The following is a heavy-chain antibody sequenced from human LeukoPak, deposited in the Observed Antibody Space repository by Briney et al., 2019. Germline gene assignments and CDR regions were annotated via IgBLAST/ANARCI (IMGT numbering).Heavy chain of an antibody. CDR2: IKEDGSPR. V-gene: IGHV3-7*01. Sequence: GGSLRLSCAASGFTFSSYWMSWVRQAPEKGLEWVANIKEDGSPRYYVDSVKGRFTISRDNTKNSLYLQMNSLRAEDTAVYYSARYCSGASCPEYYFDYWGQGTLVTVSS. CDR1: GFTFSSYW. CDR3: ARYCSGASCPEYYFDY. D-gene: IGHD2-15*01. J-gene: IGHJ4*02.